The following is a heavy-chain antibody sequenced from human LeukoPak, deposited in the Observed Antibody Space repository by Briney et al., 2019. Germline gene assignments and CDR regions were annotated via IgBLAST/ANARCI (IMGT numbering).Heavy chain of an antibody. CDR3: ARDRPGSGSYKD. CDR1: GGTFSSYA. V-gene: IGHV1-69*13. D-gene: IGHD1-26*01. CDR2: IIPIFGTA. Sequence: SVKVSCKASGGTFSSYAISWVRQAPGQGLEWMGGIIPIFGTANYAQKFQGRVTITADESTSTAYMELRSLRSDDTAVYYCARDRPGSGSYKDWGQGTLVTVSS. J-gene: IGHJ4*02.